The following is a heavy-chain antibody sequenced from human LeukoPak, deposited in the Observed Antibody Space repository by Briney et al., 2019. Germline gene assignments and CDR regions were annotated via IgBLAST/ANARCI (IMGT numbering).Heavy chain of an antibody. CDR2: IAHHGSNK. Sequence: GGSLRLSCAASGFTFSRNAIHWVRQGPGKGLEWVSYIAHHGSNKYYEDSVKGRFTISRDNSKTTLYLQMNSLRADDSAVYYCAKDGSWSCTDWGQGTLVTVSS. D-gene: IGHD2-8*02. CDR3: AKDGSWSCTD. J-gene: IGHJ4*02. V-gene: IGHV3-30*02. CDR1: GFTFSRNA.